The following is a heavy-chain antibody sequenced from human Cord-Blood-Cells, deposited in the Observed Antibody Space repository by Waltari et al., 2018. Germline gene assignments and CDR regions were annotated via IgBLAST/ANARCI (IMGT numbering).Heavy chain of an antibody. CDR3: ASTSGYCSSTSCYVDAFDI. V-gene: IGHV4-59*01. CDR1: GGSISSYY. Sequence: QVQLQESGPGLVKPSETLSLTCTVSGGSISSYYWSWIRQPPGKGLEWIGYIYYSGSTNYNPSLKSRVTISVDTSKNQFSLKLSSVTAADTAVYYCASTSGYCSSTSCYVDAFDIWGQGTMVTVSS. D-gene: IGHD2-2*01. CDR2: IYYSGST. J-gene: IGHJ3*02.